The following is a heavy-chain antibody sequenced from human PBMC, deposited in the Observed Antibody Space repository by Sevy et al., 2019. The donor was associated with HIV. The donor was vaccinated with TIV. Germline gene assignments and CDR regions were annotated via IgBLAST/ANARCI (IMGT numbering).Heavy chain of an antibody. Sequence: GGSLRLSCAISGFTVNDKYIIWVRQAPGKGLEWVSVIFSSGSTYYEDSAKGRFTMSRDNSKNTVDLQLNSVRAGDTAAYYCVSLFLSYRSGWSCFDYWGQGTLVTVSS. CDR1: GFTVNDKY. CDR2: IFSSGST. D-gene: IGHD6-19*01. V-gene: IGHV3-66*02. J-gene: IGHJ4*02. CDR3: VSLFLSYRSGWSCFDY.